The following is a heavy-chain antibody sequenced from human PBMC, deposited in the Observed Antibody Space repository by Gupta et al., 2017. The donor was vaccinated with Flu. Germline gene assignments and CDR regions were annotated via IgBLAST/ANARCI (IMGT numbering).Heavy chain of an antibody. J-gene: IGHJ3*02. CDR1: GFTFRSYA. V-gene: IGHV3-23*01. Sequence: VPLFESGVGLVQPGGSLRLYCSASGFTFRSYAMSWVRRAPGKGLGWVSAISGIGGTTYYAYSVKGGLTISRDNSKNKLYLQMNSRRAEDTAVYYCARYDSSGYYYVGSDAFDIWGQGTMVTVSS. D-gene: IGHD3-22*01. CDR2: ISGIGGTT. CDR3: ARYDSSGYYYVGSDAFDI.